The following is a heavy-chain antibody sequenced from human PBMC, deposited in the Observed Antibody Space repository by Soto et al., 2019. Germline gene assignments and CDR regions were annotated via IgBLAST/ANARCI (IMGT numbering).Heavy chain of an antibody. CDR2: ISYDGSNK. CDR3: AKDIGSGWSHTTLDY. Sequence: GGSLRLSCAASGFTFSSDLMHWVRLASGKALEWVAVISYDGSNKYYADSVKGRFSISRDNSKNTLYVQMNSLRAEDTAVYYCAKDIGSGWSHTTLDYWGQGT. V-gene: IGHV3-30*18. D-gene: IGHD6-19*01. CDR1: GFTFSSDL. J-gene: IGHJ4*02.